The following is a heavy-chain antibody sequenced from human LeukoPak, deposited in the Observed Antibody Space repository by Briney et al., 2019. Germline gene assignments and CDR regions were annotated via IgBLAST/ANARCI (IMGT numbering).Heavy chain of an antibody. D-gene: IGHD1-1*01. CDR3: ARRNGIMPEYYFDY. CDR2: IYYSGNN. CDR1: GGSISISNYY. J-gene: IGHJ4*02. Sequence: PSETLSLTCTVSGGSISISNYYLGWIRQPPGKGLEWIGHIYYSGNNYYTPSLKSRVTVSVDTSKNPFSLTLSSVTAADTAVYYCARRNGIMPEYYFDYWGQGTAVIVSS. V-gene: IGHV4-39*02.